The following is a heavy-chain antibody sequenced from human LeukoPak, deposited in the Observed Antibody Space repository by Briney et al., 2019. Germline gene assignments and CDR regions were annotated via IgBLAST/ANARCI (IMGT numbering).Heavy chain of an antibody. CDR1: GYTFTIYG. Sequence: GASVKVSCKASGYTFTIYGVIWVRQAPGQGLEWMGWISAYNGNTNYAQKLKGSVTMTTDTSTSTAYMELRSLRSDDTAVYYCARDKRGLRSWRYFDLWGRGTLVTVSS. J-gene: IGHJ2*01. CDR3: ARDKRGLRSWRYFDL. D-gene: IGHD5-12*01. V-gene: IGHV1-18*01. CDR2: ISAYNGNT.